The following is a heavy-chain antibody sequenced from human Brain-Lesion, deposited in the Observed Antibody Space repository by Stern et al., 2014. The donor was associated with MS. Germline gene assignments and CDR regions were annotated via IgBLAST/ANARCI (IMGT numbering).Heavy chain of an antibody. J-gene: IGHJ3*02. CDR2: IYHRGGT. D-gene: IGHD1-14*01. V-gene: IGHV4-4*02. CDR1: GGSISSSNW. CDR3: ARELPDLNAFDI. Sequence: VQLEESGPGLVKPSGTLSLTCAVSGGSISSSNWRCWVRQPPGQVLEWIGEIYHRGGTKYSPSLESRVIISVEKSKNQFSLKLSYVTAADTAVYYCARELPDLNAFDIWGQGTMVTVSS.